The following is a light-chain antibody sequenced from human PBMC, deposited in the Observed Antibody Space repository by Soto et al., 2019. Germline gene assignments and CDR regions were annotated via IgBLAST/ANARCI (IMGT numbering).Light chain of an antibody. V-gene: IGKV3-20*01. CDR1: QSVSSTY. CDR3: QQYSGPGLYT. Sequence: EIVLTQSPGTLSLSPGEGATLSCRASQSVSSTYLAWYQHKPGQAPRLLIYSASRRASGIPDRFSGSGSGTDFTLTSNRLEPEDFAEYYCQQYSGPGLYTFGQGTKLEIK. CDR2: SAS. J-gene: IGKJ2*01.